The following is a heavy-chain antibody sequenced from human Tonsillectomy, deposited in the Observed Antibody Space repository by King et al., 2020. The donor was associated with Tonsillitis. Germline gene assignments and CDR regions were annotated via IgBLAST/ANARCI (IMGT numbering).Heavy chain of an antibody. Sequence: QVTLKESGPTLVKPTQTLTLTCTFSGFSLSTSGVGVGWIRQPPGKALEWLAVIYWDDDKRYSPSLKSRLTITKDTSKNQVVLTMTNMDPVDTAIYYCAHRPPRACFDYWGQGTLVTVSS. J-gene: IGHJ4*02. CDR3: AHRPPRACFDY. CDR2: IYWDDDK. CDR1: GFSLSTSGVG. V-gene: IGHV2-5*02.